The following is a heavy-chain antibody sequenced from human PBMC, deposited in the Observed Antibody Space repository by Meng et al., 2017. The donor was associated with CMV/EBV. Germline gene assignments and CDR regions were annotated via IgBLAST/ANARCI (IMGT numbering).Heavy chain of an antibody. V-gene: IGHV3-7*01. CDR1: GLTFSIYW. J-gene: IGHJ6*02. D-gene: IGHD4-11*01. CDR2: IKVDGGDK. CDR3: ARDTLSTVTTVPHYGMDV. Sequence: GESLKISCAASGLTFSIYWMTWVRQAPGKGLEWVANIKVDGGDKYYVDSVKGRFTISRDNAKNSVYLQMNSLGAEDTAVYYCARDTLSTVTTVPHYGMDVWGQGTTVTVSS.